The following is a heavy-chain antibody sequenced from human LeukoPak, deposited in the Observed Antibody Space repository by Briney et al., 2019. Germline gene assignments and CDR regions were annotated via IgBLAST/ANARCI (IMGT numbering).Heavy chain of an antibody. V-gene: IGHV3-48*01. CDR3: AKTSERGGGFDP. CDR2: VSPTSSTV. J-gene: IGHJ5*02. Sequence: PGGSLRLSCAASGFTFSDYSMSWVRQAPGKGLEWISYVSPTSSTVYYGDSVEGRFTISRDNAKNSLSLQMNSLRADDTAVYFCAKTSERGGGFDPWGQGTLVIVSS. D-gene: IGHD3-10*01. CDR1: GFTFSDYS.